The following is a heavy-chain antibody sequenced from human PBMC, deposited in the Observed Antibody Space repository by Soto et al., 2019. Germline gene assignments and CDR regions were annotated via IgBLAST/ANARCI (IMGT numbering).Heavy chain of an antibody. CDR2: TRNKANSYTT. Sequence: EVQLVESGGGLVQPGGSLRLSCAASGFTFSDHYMDWVRQAPGKGLEWVGRTRNKANSYTTEYAASVKGRFTISRDDSKNSLYLQMNSLKTEDTAVYYCAREKGYCTNGVCYGYYYYGMDVW. V-gene: IGHV3-72*01. CDR1: GFTFSDHY. J-gene: IGHJ6*01. CDR3: AREKGYCTNGVCYGYYYYGMDV. D-gene: IGHD2-8*01.